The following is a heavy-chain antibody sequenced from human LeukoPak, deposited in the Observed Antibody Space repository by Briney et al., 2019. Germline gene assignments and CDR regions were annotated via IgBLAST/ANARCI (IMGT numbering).Heavy chain of an antibody. CDR3: ATCRDCSGGSCYSVY. D-gene: IGHD2-15*01. Sequence: GGSLRLSCAASGFTFSSSAMNWVRQAPGKGLEWVSAISGSGGSTYYADSVKGGFTISRDNSKNTLYLQMNSLRAEDTAVYYCATCRDCSGGSCYSVYWGQGTLVTVSS. CDR1: GFTFSSSA. CDR2: ISGSGGST. V-gene: IGHV3-23*01. J-gene: IGHJ4*02.